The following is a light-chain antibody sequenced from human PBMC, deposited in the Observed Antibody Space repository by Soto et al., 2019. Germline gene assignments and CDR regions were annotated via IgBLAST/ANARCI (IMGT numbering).Light chain of an antibody. J-gene: IGLJ3*02. CDR3: SSHAGTYTGV. V-gene: IGLV2-14*01. Sequence: QSALTQPASVSGSPGQSITISCTGTSSDVGAYNFVSWYQQHPGKAPKLIIHEVSNRPSGVSNRFSGSKSGNTASLTISGLQAEDEADYYCSSHAGTYTGVFGGGTKLTVL. CDR1: SSDVGAYNF. CDR2: EVS.